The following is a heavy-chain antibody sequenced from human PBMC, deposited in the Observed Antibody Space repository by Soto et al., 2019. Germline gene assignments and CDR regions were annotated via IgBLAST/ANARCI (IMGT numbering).Heavy chain of an antibody. CDR1: GFSFSGCA. D-gene: IGHD3-9*01. V-gene: IGHV3-23*01. CDR2: ISGGGGST. Sequence: GGSLRLSCAASGFSFSGCAVTWVRQAPGKGLEWVSAISGGGGSTYYADSVKGRFTVSRDNSKNTLHLQMNSLRAEDTAVYYCAKTESFNGYYNAFDYWGRGTQVTVSS. J-gene: IGHJ4*02. CDR3: AKTESFNGYYNAFDY.